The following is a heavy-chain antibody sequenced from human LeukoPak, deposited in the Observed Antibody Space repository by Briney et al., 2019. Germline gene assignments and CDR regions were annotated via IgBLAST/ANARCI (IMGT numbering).Heavy chain of an antibody. CDR2: IQNHGNDK. Sequence: PGGSLRLSCVAAGLDLRRSGMHWVRQAPGKGLEWVAFIQNHGNDKYYVDSLKGRFAISRDNSKNTVYLQMNSLRAEDTAVYYCAREGGVTVAGKFDSWGQGTLVTVSS. J-gene: IGHJ4*02. D-gene: IGHD6-19*01. CDR3: AREGGVTVAGKFDS. CDR1: GLDLRRSG. V-gene: IGHV3-30*02.